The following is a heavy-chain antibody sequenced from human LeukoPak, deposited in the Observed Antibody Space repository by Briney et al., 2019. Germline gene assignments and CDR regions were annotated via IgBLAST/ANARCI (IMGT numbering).Heavy chain of an antibody. CDR1: GYTFTSYA. J-gene: IGHJ4*02. V-gene: IGHV1-3*01. CDR2: INAGNGNT. D-gene: IGHD6-13*01. Sequence: ASAKVSCKASGYTFTSYAMHWVRQAPGQRLEWMGWINAGNGNTKYSQKFQGRVTITRDTSASTAYMELSSLRSEDTAVYYCAVRSGSSSWYWGDYWGQGTLVTVSS. CDR3: AVRSGSSSWYWGDY.